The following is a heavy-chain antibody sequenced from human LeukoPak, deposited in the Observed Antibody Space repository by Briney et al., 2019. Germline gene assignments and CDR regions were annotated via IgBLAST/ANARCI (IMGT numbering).Heavy chain of an antibody. J-gene: IGHJ4*02. V-gene: IGHV3-21*01. CDR2: ISSSSSYI. CDR1: GFTFSSYS. Sequence: GGSLRLSCAASGFTFSSYSMNWVRQAPGKGLEWVSSISSSSSYIYYADSVKGRFTIPRDNAKNSLYLQMNSLRAEDTAVYYCATSAMAPYYFDYWGQGTLVTVSS. CDR3: ATSAMAPYYFDY. D-gene: IGHD5-18*01.